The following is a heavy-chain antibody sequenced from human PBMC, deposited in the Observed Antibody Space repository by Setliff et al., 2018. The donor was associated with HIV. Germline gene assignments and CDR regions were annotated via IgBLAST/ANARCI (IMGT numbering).Heavy chain of an antibody. CDR3: ESPNRENSYDLLTPYYYCYYSMDV. D-gene: IGHD3-9*01. J-gene: IGHJ6*03. V-gene: IGHV4-59*01. CDR1: GESFSGYY. Sequence: SETLSLTCAVYGESFSGYYWGWIRQPAGKGLEWLGFIYYSVNNNYNPSLKSRVYISLDASKSEFSLKVISVTAADTAVFYCESPNRENSYDLLTPYYYCYYSMDVWGKGTTVTVSS. CDR2: IYYSVNN.